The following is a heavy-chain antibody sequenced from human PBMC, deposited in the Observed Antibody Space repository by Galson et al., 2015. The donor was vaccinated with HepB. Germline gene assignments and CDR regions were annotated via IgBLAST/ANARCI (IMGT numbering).Heavy chain of an antibody. CDR2: INAGNGNT. J-gene: IGHJ4*02. CDR1: GYTFTSYA. CDR3: AVEWLLRGGFDY. Sequence: SVKVSCKASGYTFTSYAMHWVRQAPGQRLEWMGWINAGNGNTKYSQKFQGRVTITRDTSASTAYMELSSLRSEDTAVYYCAVEWLLRGGFDYWGQGTLVTVSS. D-gene: IGHD3-3*01. V-gene: IGHV1-3*01.